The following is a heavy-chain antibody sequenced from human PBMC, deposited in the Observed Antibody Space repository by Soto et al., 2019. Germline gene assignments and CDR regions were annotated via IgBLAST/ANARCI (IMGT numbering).Heavy chain of an antibody. CDR1: GFTVSSNY. V-gene: IGHV3-53*01. CDR3: ARDRGGYYDYGMDV. CDR2: IYSGGST. Sequence: EVQLVESGGGLIQPGGSLRLSCAASGFTVSSNYMSWVRQAPGKGLEWVSVIYSGGSTYYADSVKGRFTISRDNSKNTLYLQMNSLRAEGTAVYYCARDRGGYYDYGMDVWVQGTTVAVSS. D-gene: IGHD3-10*01. J-gene: IGHJ6*02.